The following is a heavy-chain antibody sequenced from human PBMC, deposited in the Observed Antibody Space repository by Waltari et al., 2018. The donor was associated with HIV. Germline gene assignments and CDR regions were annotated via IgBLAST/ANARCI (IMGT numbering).Heavy chain of an antibody. Sequence: EVQLLESGGGLVQPGGSLRLSCAASGFTFSNYAMSWVRRAPGKGLEWVSAISGSGGSTYYADSVKGRFTISRDNSKNTLYLQMNSLRAEDTAVYYCAQGCSTSCYAFDYWGQGTLVTVSS. CDR3: AQGCSTSCYAFDY. J-gene: IGHJ4*02. CDR2: ISGSGGST. D-gene: IGHD2-2*01. V-gene: IGHV3-23*01. CDR1: GFTFSNYA.